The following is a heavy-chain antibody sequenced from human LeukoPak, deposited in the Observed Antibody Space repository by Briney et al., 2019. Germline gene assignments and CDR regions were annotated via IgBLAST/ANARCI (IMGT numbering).Heavy chain of an antibody. V-gene: IGHV4-61*02. J-gene: IGHJ3*02. Sequence: SETLSLTCTVSGGSISSGSYHWSWIRQPAGKGLEWIGRIYTSGSTNYNPSLKSRVTISVNTSKNQFSLKLSSVTAADTAVYYCAWRGTYDSSGDDAFDIWGQGTMATVSS. CDR3: AWRGTYDSSGDDAFDI. CDR1: GGSISSGSYH. D-gene: IGHD3-22*01. CDR2: IYTSGST.